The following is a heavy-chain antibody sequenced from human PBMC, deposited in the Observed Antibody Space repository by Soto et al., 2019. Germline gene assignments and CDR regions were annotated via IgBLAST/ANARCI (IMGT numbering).Heavy chain of an antibody. CDR1: GYPFTAYH. CDR2: INPTEGRT. CDR3: ARGREYSFGYNWFDP. J-gene: IGHJ5*02. D-gene: IGHD4-4*01. V-gene: IGHV1-46*01. Sequence: QVHLVQSGAEVRKPGASVKISCQTSGYPFTAYHMHRVRQAPGQGLEWMGVINPTEGRTRYSQKFQDRVNMTRDTSTSTVYMELSRLRSEDAAKYFCARGREYSFGYNWFDPWGQGTLVTVSS.